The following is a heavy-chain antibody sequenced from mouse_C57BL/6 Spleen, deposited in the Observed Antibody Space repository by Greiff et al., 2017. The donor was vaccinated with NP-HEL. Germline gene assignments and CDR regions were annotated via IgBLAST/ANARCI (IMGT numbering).Heavy chain of an antibody. CDR3: ARDVAMDY. J-gene: IGHJ4*01. V-gene: IGHV5-4*01. CDR2: ISDGGSYT. CDR1: GFTFSSYA. Sequence: EVQRVESGGGLVKPGGSLKLSCAASGFTFSSYAMSWVRQTPEKRLEWVATISDGGSYTYYPDNVKGRFTISRDNAKNNLYLQMSHLKSEDTAMYYCARDVAMDYWGQGTSVTVSS.